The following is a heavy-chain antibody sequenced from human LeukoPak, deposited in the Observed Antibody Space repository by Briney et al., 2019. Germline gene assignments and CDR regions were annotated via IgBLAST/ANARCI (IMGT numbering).Heavy chain of an antibody. D-gene: IGHD3-22*01. CDR1: GFTFSSYA. V-gene: IGHV3-23*01. CDR2: ISGSGGST. CDR3: ARDPLPYGSSGLNWFDP. Sequence: QSGGSLRLSCAASGFTFSSYAMSWVRQAPGKGLEWVSAISGSGGSTYYADSVKGRFTISRDNSKNTLYLQMNSLRAEDTAVYYCARDPLPYGSSGLNWFDPWGQGTLVTVSS. J-gene: IGHJ5*02.